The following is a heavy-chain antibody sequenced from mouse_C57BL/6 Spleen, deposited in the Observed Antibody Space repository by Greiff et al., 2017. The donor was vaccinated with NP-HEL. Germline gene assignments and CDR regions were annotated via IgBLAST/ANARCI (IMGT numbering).Heavy chain of an antibody. Sequence: VQVVESGAELARPGASVKLSCKASGYTFTSYGISWVKQRTGQGLEWIGEIYPRSGNTYYNEKFKGKATLTADKSSSTAYMELRSLTSEDSAVYFCARPTTVVAGDYFDYWGQGTTLTVSS. V-gene: IGHV1-81*01. D-gene: IGHD1-1*01. J-gene: IGHJ2*01. CDR2: IYPRSGNT. CDR3: ARPTTVVAGDYFDY. CDR1: GYTFTSYG.